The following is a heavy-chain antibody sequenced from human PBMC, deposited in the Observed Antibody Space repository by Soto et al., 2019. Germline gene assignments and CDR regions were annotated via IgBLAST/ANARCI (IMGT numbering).Heavy chain of an antibody. J-gene: IGHJ4*02. D-gene: IGHD5-12*01. CDR3: ARVGIVATTLDY. CDR1: GGSISSGGYY. V-gene: IGHV4-31*02. Sequence: PSETLSLTCTVSGGSISSGGYYWSWIRQHPGKGLEWIGYIYYSGSTYYNPSLKSRVTISVDTSKNQFSLKLSSATAADTAVYYCARVGIVATTLDYWGQGTLVTVSS. CDR2: IYYSGST.